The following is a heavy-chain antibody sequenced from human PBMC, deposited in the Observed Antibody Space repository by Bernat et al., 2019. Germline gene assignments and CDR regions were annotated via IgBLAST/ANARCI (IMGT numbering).Heavy chain of an antibody. Sequence: VESGGGLVQPGGSLRLSCAASGFTVLNNYMSWVRQAPGKGLEWVSIIYSDGSTYYADSVKGRFTISRDNSKNTLYIQMNGLGAEDTTVYYCARDSCTTTSCYGDWGQGAQVTVSS. J-gene: IGHJ4*02. D-gene: IGHD2-2*01. CDR2: IYSDGST. CDR3: ARDSCTTTSCYGD. V-gene: IGHV3-66*01. CDR1: GFTVLNNY.